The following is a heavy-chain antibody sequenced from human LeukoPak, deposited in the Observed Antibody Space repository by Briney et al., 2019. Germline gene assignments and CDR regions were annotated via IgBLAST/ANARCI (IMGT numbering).Heavy chain of an antibody. J-gene: IGHJ4*02. D-gene: IGHD3-10*01. Sequence: PSETLSLTCAVYGGSFSGYYWSWIRQPPGKGLEWIGEINHSGSTNYNPSLKSRVTISVDTSKNQFSLKLSSVTAADTAVYYCARGDYPYGSGSYYRGGFDYWGQETLVAVSS. CDR1: GGSFSGYY. CDR3: ARGDYPYGSGSYYRGGFDY. V-gene: IGHV4-34*01. CDR2: INHSGST.